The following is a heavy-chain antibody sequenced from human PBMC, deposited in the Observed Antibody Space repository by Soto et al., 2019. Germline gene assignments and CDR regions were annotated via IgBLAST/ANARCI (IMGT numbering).Heavy chain of an antibody. V-gene: IGHV3-30*18. D-gene: IGHD3-3*01. CDR1: GFTFSSYG. CDR3: AKDVLRFLEWLAFYGMDV. J-gene: IGHJ6*02. CDR2: ISYDGSNK. Sequence: PGGSLRLSCAASGFTFSSYGMHWVRQAPGKGLERVAVISYDGSNKYYADSVKGRFTISRDNSKNTLYLQMNSLRAEDTAVYYCAKDVLRFLEWLAFYGMDVWGQGTTVTVSS.